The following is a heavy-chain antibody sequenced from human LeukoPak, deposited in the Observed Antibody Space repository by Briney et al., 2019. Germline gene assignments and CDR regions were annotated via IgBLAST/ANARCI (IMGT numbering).Heavy chain of an antibody. D-gene: IGHD4-11*01. V-gene: IGHV3-23*01. Sequence: TGGSLRLSCAASGFRFTSYAMIWIRQVPGKGLEWVAGISGSGGSTYYSDPVRGRFTISRDTSDNTLHLNMSSLSTDDTAVYFCAKLRAYRVYSFIDFWGQGIPVTVSS. CDR3: AKLRAYRVYSFIDF. CDR2: ISGSGGST. CDR1: GFRFTSYA. J-gene: IGHJ4*02.